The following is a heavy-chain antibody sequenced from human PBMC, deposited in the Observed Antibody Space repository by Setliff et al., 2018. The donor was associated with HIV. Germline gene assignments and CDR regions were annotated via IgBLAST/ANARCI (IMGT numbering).Heavy chain of an antibody. V-gene: IGHV4-61*08. Sequence: PSETLSLTCTVSGGSISSGGYYWSWIRQHPGKALEWIGYISYSGSTNYNPSLKSRVTLSVKTSKNQFSLKLNSVTAADTAVYYCARDSNAPYFQHWGQGTLVTVSS. CDR1: GGSISSGGYY. CDR3: ARDSNAPYFQH. D-gene: IGHD1-1*01. CDR2: ISYSGST. J-gene: IGHJ1*01.